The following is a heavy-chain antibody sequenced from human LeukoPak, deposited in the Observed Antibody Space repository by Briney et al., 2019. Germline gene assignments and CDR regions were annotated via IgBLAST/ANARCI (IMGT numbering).Heavy chain of an antibody. CDR3: ARRLGLGYCSSTSCPQSAFDI. D-gene: IGHD2-2*01. Sequence: SETLSLTCTVSGGSISSYYWSWIRQPAGKGLEWIGTIYYSGSTYYNPSLKSRVTISVDTSKNQFSLKLSSVTAADTAVYYCARRLGLGYCSSTSCPQSAFDIWGQGTMVTVSS. V-gene: IGHV4-59*05. J-gene: IGHJ3*02. CDR2: IYYSGST. CDR1: GGSISSYY.